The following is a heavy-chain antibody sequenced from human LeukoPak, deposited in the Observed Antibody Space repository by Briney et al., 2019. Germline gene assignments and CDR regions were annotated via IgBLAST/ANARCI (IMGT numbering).Heavy chain of an antibody. V-gene: IGHV1-3*01. D-gene: IGHD2-2*01. Sequence: ASVNVSFKGSGYTFTSYAMHWIRQAAAQRLEGVGWINAGSGNTNYSQRFQGRVTITRDTSASTAYMELSSLRSEDKAVYYCGRTVPAAHYSDYWGQGSLVTVSS. CDR2: INAGSGNT. CDR3: GRTVPAAHYSDY. J-gene: IGHJ4*02. CDR1: GYTFTSYA.